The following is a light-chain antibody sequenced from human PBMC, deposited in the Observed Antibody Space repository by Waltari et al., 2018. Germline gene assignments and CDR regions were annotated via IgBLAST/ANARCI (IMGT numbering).Light chain of an antibody. CDR3: QLSGSSLYT. J-gene: IGKJ2*01. CDR1: QTVINTY. CDR2: ATS. V-gene: IGKV3-20*01. Sequence: IVLTQFPATLSLSPGERAPLSCRASQTVINTYLAWYQQKPGQAPRLLIYATSTRAPGIPDRFSGSESGTDFTLTINILEPEDFAVYFCQLSGSSLYTFGQGTKLAIK.